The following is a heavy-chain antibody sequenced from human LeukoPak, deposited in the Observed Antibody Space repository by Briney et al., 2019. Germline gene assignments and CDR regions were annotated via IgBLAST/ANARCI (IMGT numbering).Heavy chain of an antibody. Sequence: SETLSLTCAVSGGSISSGGYSWSWIRQPPGKAMEFIAYIYYTGNTYFNPSLKSRVTISVDTSKNQFSLKLSSVTAADTAVYYCARHGPHSSSWYRTYYFDYWGQGTLVTVSS. D-gene: IGHD6-13*01. V-gene: IGHV4-30-4*07. CDR3: ARHGPHSSSWYRTYYFDY. CDR1: GGSISSGGYS. CDR2: IYYTGNT. J-gene: IGHJ4*02.